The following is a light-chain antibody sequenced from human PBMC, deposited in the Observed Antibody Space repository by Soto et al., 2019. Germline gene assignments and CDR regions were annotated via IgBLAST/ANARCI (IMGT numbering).Light chain of an antibody. J-gene: IGKJ4*01. Sequence: EIVMTQSPATLSVSPGERATLSCRASQSVRTNLAWYQQKPGQAPRLLIYGASTRATGIPARFSGSGSGTEFTHTISSLQSEDFAIYYCQQYNDWRALTFGGGTKVEIK. V-gene: IGKV3-15*01. CDR1: QSVRTN. CDR3: QQYNDWRALT. CDR2: GAS.